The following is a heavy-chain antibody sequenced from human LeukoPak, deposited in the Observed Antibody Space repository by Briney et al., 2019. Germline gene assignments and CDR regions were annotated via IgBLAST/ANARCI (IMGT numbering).Heavy chain of an antibody. Sequence: SETLSLTCIVSGGSISGSSYYWGWIRQPPGKGLEWIGSIYYGGSTYYNPSLKSRVTISVDTSKNQFSLKLSSVTAADTAVYYCARHENDSGSYPVRVSDYWGQGTLVTVSS. J-gene: IGHJ4*02. CDR1: GGSISGSSYY. CDR2: IYYGGST. V-gene: IGHV4-39*01. CDR3: ARHENDSGSYPVRVSDY. D-gene: IGHD1-26*01.